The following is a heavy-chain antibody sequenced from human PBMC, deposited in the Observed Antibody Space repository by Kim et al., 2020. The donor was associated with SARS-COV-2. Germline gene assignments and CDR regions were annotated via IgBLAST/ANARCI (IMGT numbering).Heavy chain of an antibody. CDR2: IYYSGST. V-gene: IGHV4-39*07. Sequence: SETLSLTCTVSGGSISSSSYYWGWIRQPPGKGLEWIGSIYYSGSTYYNPSLKSRVTISVDTSKNQFSLKLSSVTAADTAVYYCASGSWGYDNPRRQQQQPNWFDPWGQGTLVTVSS. D-gene: IGHD5-12*01. CDR3: ASGSWGYDNPRRQQQQPNWFDP. CDR1: GGSISSSSYY. J-gene: IGHJ5*02.